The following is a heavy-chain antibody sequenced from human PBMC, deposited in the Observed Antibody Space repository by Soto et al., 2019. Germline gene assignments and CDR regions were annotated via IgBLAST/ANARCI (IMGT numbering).Heavy chain of an antibody. D-gene: IGHD5-12*01. CDR3: ARGDGVATILDY. CDR1: GYTXTSYG. V-gene: IGHV1-18*01. J-gene: IGHJ4*02. CDR2: ISAYNGNT. Sequence: SXKVSCKASGYTXTSYGIRWVRQAPGQGLEWMGWISAYNGNTNYAQKLQGRVTMTTDTYTSTAYMEMRSLRSDDKAVYYCARGDGVATILDYWGQGTLGTVS.